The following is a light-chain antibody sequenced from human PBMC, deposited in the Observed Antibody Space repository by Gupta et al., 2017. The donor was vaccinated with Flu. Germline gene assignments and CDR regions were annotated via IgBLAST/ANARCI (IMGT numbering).Light chain of an antibody. Sequence: QSALTQPASASGSPGQSITISCPGTSSDVGGYYYVSWYQQHPGKAPTLSMYDVSTRPSGVSDRFCGAKSGTAASLTISGLQAEDESYYYCSSFTSSGAVFGGGTRLTVL. V-gene: IGLV2-14*03. CDR3: SSFTSSGAV. CDR2: DVS. J-gene: IGLJ2*01. CDR1: SSDVGGYYY.